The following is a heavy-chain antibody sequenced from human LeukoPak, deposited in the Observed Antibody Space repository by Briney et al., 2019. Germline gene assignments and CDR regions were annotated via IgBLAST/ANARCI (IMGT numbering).Heavy chain of an antibody. Sequence: GGSLRLSCSASGFTFSSYAMHWVRQAPGKGLEYVSTISSNGGNIYFADSVKGRFTISRDNSKNTLHLQMSSLRPDDTAVYYCVREWYSAMYWGQGTLVTVSS. CDR3: VREWYSAMY. V-gene: IGHV3-64D*06. CDR1: GFTFSSYA. J-gene: IGHJ4*02. D-gene: IGHD1-1*01. CDR2: ISSNGGNI.